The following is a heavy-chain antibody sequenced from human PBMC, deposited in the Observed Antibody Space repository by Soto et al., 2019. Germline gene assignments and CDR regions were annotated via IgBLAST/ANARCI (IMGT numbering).Heavy chain of an antibody. CDR1: GFTFSSYA. CDR3: ANLIPVVITPLEFDY. Sequence: GGSLRLSCAASGFTFSSYAMSWVRQAPGKGLEWVSAISGSGGSTYYADSVKGRFTISRDNSKNTLYLQMNSLRAEDTAVYYCANLIPVVITPLEFDYWGQGTLVNVSS. V-gene: IGHV3-23*01. CDR2: ISGSGGST. D-gene: IGHD3-22*01. J-gene: IGHJ4*02.